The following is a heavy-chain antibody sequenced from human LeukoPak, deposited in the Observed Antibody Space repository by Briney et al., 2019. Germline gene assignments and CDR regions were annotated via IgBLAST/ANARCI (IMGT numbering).Heavy chain of an antibody. Sequence: GGSLRLSCAASGFTSSDHYMDWVRQAPGKGLEWVGRSRNKANSYSTEYAASVKGRVTISRDDSKNSLYLQMSSLKTEDTAVYYCTRPISQWELPPGYWGQGTLVTVSS. CDR3: TRPISQWELPPGY. CDR1: GFTSSDHY. V-gene: IGHV3-72*01. J-gene: IGHJ4*02. CDR2: SRNKANSYST. D-gene: IGHD1-26*01.